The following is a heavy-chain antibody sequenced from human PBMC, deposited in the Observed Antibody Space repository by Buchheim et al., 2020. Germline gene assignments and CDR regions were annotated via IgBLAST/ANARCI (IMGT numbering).Heavy chain of an antibody. J-gene: IGHJ6*02. V-gene: IGHV3-48*03. CDR2: ISSSGSTI. D-gene: IGHD6-6*01. Sequence: EVQLVESGGGLVQPGGSLRLSCAASGFTFSSYEMNWVRQAPGKGLEWVSYISSSGSTIYYADSVKGRFTISRGNAKNSLYLQMNSLRAEDTAVYYCASSKGIAARDYYYYGMDVWGQGTT. CDR3: ASSKGIAARDYYYYGMDV. CDR1: GFTFSSYE.